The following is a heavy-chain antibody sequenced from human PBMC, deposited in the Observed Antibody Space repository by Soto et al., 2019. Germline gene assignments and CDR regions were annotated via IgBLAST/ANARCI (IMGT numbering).Heavy chain of an antibody. D-gene: IGHD6-13*01. V-gene: IGHV3-48*03. Sequence: GWSLRLSCATSGFTFRSYEMNWVRHAPGKGLEWVSYISSSGSTIYYADSVKGRFTISRDNAKDSLYLQMDSLRAEDTAVYYCARDQEAGSFFPYYYGMDVWGQGTTVTVPS. CDR2: ISSSGSTI. J-gene: IGHJ6*02. CDR1: GFTFRSYE. CDR3: ARDQEAGSFFPYYYGMDV.